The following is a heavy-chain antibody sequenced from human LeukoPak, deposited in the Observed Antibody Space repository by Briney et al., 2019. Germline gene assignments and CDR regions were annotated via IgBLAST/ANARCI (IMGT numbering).Heavy chain of an antibody. D-gene: IGHD6-19*01. V-gene: IGHV3-66*01. Sequence: GGSLRLSCAASGFTVSSNYMSWVRQAPGKGLEWVSVIYSGGSAYYADSVKGRFTISRDNSKNTLYLQMNSLRAEDTAVYYCARRLVHFYYYGMDVWGQGTTVTVSS. CDR2: IYSGGSA. J-gene: IGHJ6*02. CDR3: ARRLVHFYYYGMDV. CDR1: GFTVSSNY.